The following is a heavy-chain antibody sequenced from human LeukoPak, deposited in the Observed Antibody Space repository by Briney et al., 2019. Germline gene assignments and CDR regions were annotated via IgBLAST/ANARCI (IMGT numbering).Heavy chain of an antibody. V-gene: IGHV4-39*07. D-gene: IGHD1-26*01. CDR1: GGSISSSSYY. CDR2: IYYSGST. Sequence: PSETLSLTCTVSGGSISSSSYYWGWIRQPPGKGLEWIGSIYYSGSTYCNPSLQSRVTISVDTSKNQFSLKLSSVTAADTAVYYCAREGIVGASGTYYFDYWGQGTLVTVSS. J-gene: IGHJ4*02. CDR3: AREGIVGASGTYYFDY.